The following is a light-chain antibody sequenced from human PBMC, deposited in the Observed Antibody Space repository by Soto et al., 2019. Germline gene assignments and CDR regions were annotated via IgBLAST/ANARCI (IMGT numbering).Light chain of an antibody. CDR2: EVN. CDR1: SSDVGGHNY. V-gene: IGLV2-14*01. Sequence: QSALTQPASVSGSPGQSISISCTGTSSDVGGHNYVSWYQQHPGKAPRLMIYEVNNRPSGVSNRFSGSKSGNTASLTISGLQAEDEADYYCTSFATSNTVVLFGGGTKLTVL. J-gene: IGLJ2*01. CDR3: TSFATSNTVVL.